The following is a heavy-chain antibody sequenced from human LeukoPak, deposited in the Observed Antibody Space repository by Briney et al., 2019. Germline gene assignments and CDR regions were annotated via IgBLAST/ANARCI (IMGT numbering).Heavy chain of an antibody. CDR2: ISSNGDRT. Sequence: GGSLRLSCSASGFTFSSYAMHWVRQAPGKGLEYVSAISSNGDRTYHADSVKGRFTISRDNSKNTLYLQMSNLRAVDTAVYYCVKDNDWDCSSTCCYLGYWGQGTLVTVSS. V-gene: IGHV3-64D*09. CDR1: GFTFSSYA. J-gene: IGHJ4*02. D-gene: IGHD2-2*01. CDR3: VKDNDWDCSSTCCYLGY.